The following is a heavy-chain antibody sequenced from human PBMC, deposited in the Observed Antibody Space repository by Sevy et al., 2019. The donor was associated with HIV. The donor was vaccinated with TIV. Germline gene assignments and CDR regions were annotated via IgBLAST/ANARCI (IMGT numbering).Heavy chain of an antibody. J-gene: IGHJ2*01. V-gene: IGHV3-11*01. CDR2: ISDRGTTI. CDR3: AREGDLRYFDF. CDR1: GFTFNDYY. Sequence: HGGSLRLSCAASGFTFNDYYMSWIRQSPGKGLEWLSYISDRGTTIYYADSVKGRFTISRDNAKSLMYLQMNSLKTEDTAIYYCAREGDLRYFDFWGRGTLVTVSS. D-gene: IGHD3-10*01.